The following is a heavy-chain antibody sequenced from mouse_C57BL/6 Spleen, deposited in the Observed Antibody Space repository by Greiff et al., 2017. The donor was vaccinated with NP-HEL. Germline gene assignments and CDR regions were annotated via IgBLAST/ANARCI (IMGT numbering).Heavy chain of an antibody. Sequence: QVQLKQSGAELVKPGASVKISCKASGYAFSSYWMNWVKQRPGKGLEWIGQIYPGDGDTNYNGKFKGKATLTADKSSSTAYMQLSSLTSEDSAVYFCARGWDYYPFAYWGQGTLVTVSA. CDR2: IYPGDGDT. CDR3: ARGWDYYPFAY. D-gene: IGHD1-1*01. J-gene: IGHJ3*01. CDR1: GYAFSSYW. V-gene: IGHV1-80*01.